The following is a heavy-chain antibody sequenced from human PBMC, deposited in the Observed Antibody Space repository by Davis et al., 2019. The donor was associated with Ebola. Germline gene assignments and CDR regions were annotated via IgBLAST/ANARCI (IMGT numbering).Heavy chain of an antibody. CDR2: IYGGDT. CDR1: VITFSSYA. Sequence: PGGSLRLSCTDSVITFSSYAMSWVRQAPGKGLEWVSGIYGGDTHYADSVKGRFTISRDNSKNTLHLQMNSLRVEDTAVYFCAREPTGNYYYFYGMDVWGKGTTVSVSS. J-gene: IGHJ6*04. CDR3: AREPTGNYYYFYGMDV. D-gene: IGHD4-11*01. V-gene: IGHV3-23*03.